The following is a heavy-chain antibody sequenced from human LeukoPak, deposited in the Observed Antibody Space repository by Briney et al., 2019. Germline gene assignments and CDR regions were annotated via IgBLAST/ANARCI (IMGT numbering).Heavy chain of an antibody. Sequence: ASVKVSCKASGYTFTSYPIGWVRQAPGQGLEWMGRIIPIFGTANYAQKFQGRVTITTDESTSTAYMELSSLRSEDTAVYYCARDFLRFPLGYYDSGGDWGQGTLVTVSS. D-gene: IGHD3-22*01. CDR1: GYTFTSYP. V-gene: IGHV1-69*05. CDR2: IIPIFGTA. J-gene: IGHJ4*02. CDR3: ARDFLRFPLGYYDSGGD.